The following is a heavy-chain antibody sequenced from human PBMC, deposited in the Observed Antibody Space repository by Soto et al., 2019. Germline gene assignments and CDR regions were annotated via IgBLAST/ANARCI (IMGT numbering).Heavy chain of an antibody. J-gene: IGHJ6*02. Sequence: PGGSLRLSCAASGFTFSSYWMSWVRQAPGKGLEWVANIKQDGSEKYYVDSVKGRFTISRDNAKNSLYLQMNSLRAEDTAVYYCARDXXIVATRRDVYYYYGMDVWGQGTXVTXSS. CDR2: IKQDGSEK. V-gene: IGHV3-7*01. CDR3: ARDXXIVATRRDVYYYYGMDV. CDR1: GFTFSSYW. D-gene: IGHD5-12*01.